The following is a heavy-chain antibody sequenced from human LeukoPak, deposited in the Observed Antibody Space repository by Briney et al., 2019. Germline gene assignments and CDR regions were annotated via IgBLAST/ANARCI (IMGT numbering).Heavy chain of an antibody. CDR2: MKSKPEGGTT. Sequence: GGSLRLSCLTSGFTFVNASMSWVRQAPGKGLEWVGLMKSKPEGGTTFYAAPAKGRFSISRDDSRNTLYLQMSSLTIGDTGVYYCTTGNPWGQGTLVTVSS. J-gene: IGHJ5*02. CDR3: TTGNP. V-gene: IGHV3-15*01. CDR1: GFTFVNAS.